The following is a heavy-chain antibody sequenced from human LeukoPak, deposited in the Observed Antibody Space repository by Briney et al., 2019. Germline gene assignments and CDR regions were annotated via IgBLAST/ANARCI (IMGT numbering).Heavy chain of an antibody. CDR2: INHSGST. D-gene: IGHD3-22*01. J-gene: IGHJ6*03. CDR3: ARTTYYYDSSGYYPGTYYYYYMDV. Sequence: SSETLSLTCAVYGGSFSGYYWSWIRQPPGKGLEWIGEINHSGSTNYNPSLKSRVTIPVDTSKNQFSLKLSSVTAADTAVYYCARTTYYYDSSGYYPGTYYYYYMDVWGKGTTVTISS. CDR1: GGSFSGYY. V-gene: IGHV4-34*01.